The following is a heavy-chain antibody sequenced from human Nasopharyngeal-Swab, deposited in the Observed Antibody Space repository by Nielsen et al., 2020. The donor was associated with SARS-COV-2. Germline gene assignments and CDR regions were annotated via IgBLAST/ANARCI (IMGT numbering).Heavy chain of an antibody. CDR1: DYSFNKNT. D-gene: IGHD2-8*02. V-gene: IGHV1-18*04. CDR3: ATSATFGPGGAGDY. Sequence: ASVKVSCKASDYSFNKNTVIWVRQGPGQGLEWMGWLTGKNGNALYAETLQGRITMTTDTSTNTAYMELRSLRSDDTAVYYCATSATFGPGGAGDYWGQGTLVTVSS. CDR2: LTGKNGNA. J-gene: IGHJ4*02.